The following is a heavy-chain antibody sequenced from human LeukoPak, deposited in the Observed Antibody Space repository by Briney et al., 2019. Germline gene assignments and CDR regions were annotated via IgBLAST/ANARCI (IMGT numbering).Heavy chain of an antibody. CDR3: ASARGVVYYYYYYGMDV. J-gene: IGHJ6*02. Sequence: SETLSLTCAVYGGSFSGYYWSWIRQPPGKGLEWIGETNHSGSTNHNPSLKSRVTISVDTSKNQFSLKLSSVTAADTAVYYCASARGVVYYYYYYGMDVWGQGTTVTVSS. V-gene: IGHV4-34*01. CDR1: GGSFSGYY. D-gene: IGHD3-10*01. CDR2: TNHSGST.